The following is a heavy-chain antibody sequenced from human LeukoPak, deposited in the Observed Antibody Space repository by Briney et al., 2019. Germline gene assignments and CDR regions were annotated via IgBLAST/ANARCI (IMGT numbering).Heavy chain of an antibody. CDR1: GFTFSGYG. CDR3: ARVIWRQLAPFDY. J-gene: IGHJ4*02. CDR2: IKEDGSET. V-gene: IGHV3-7*03. Sequence: PGGSLRLSCAASGFTFSGYGMHWVRQAPGTGLEWVAIIKEDGSETYSMDSVKGRFTISRDNAKNSLYLQMNSLRGDDTAVYYCARVIWRQLAPFDYWGQGALVTVSS. D-gene: IGHD6-13*01.